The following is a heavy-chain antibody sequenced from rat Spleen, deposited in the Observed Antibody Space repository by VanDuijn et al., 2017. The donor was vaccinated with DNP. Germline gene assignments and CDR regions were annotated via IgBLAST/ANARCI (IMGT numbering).Heavy chain of an antibody. Sequence: EVQLQESGSGLVKPSQSLSLTCSVTGYSITSNYWGWIRKFPGNNMEYIGHISYSGSTNYNPSLRSRISITRDTSRNHFFLHLISVTTEDTATYYCARWTRYFDYWGQGVMVTVSS. V-gene: IGHV3-1*01. CDR3: ARWTRYFDY. J-gene: IGHJ2*01. CDR2: ISYSGST. D-gene: IGHD1-7*01. CDR1: GYSITSNY.